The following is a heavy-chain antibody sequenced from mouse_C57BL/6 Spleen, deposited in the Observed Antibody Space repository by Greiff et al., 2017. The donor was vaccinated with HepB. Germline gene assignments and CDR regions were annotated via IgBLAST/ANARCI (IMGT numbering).Heavy chain of an antibody. CDR2: INPGSGGT. Sequence: QVQLQQSGAELVRPGTSVKVSCKASGYAFTNYLIEWVKQRPGQGLEWIGVINPGSGGTNYNEKFKGKATLTADKSSSTAYMQLSSLTSEDSAVSVCERSRGIPNDYGSNWYFEGWGTGTTVTVSS. CDR1: GYAFTNYL. V-gene: IGHV1-54*01. D-gene: IGHD1-1*01. CDR3: ERSRGIPNDYGSNWYFEG. J-gene: IGHJ1*03.